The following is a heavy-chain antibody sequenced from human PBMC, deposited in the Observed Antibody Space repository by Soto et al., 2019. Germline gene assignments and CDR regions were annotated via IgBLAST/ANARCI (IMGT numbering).Heavy chain of an antibody. CDR1: GFTFSSYG. V-gene: IGHV3-30*18. CDR2: ISYDGSNK. Sequence: GGSLRLSCAASGFTFSSYGMHWVRQAPGKGLEWVAVISYDGSNKYYADSVKGRFTISRDNSKNTLYLQMNSLRAEDTAVYYSAKEAEGGYFRDDSHYYYGMDVWGQGTTVTVSS. J-gene: IGHJ6*02. CDR3: AKEAEGGYFRDDSHYYYGMDV. D-gene: IGHD3-22*01.